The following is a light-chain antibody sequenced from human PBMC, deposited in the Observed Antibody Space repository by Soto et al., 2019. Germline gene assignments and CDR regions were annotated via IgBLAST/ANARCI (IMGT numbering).Light chain of an antibody. CDR3: QQYSSSPLT. CDR2: DAS. Sequence: EIGLTQSPATLSLSPGERATLSCRASQSVIRYLAWYQQRPGQAPRLLIYDASYRATGIPDRFSGSGSGTDFTLTISRLEPEDFAVYHCQQYSSSPLTFGGGTKVDIK. V-gene: IGKV3-20*01. J-gene: IGKJ4*01. CDR1: QSVIRY.